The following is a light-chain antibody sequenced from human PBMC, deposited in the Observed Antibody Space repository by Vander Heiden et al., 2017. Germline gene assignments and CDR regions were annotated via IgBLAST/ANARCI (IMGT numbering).Light chain of an antibody. V-gene: IGLV3-19*01. CDR2: GKN. CDR1: SLRIYY. CDR3: NSRDSSGDHWV. Sequence: SSELAQDPAVSVALGQTVRITCQGDSLRIYYASWYQQKPGQAPVLVIHGKNNRPSGIPDRFSGSSSGNTASLTITGAQAEDEADYYCNSRDSSGDHWVFGGGTKLTVL. J-gene: IGLJ3*02.